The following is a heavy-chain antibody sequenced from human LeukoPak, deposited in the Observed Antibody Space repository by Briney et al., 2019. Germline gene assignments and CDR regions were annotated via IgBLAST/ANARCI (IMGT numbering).Heavy chain of an antibody. CDR2: IYQTGSA. CDR3: ARESIPTFDY. Sequence: SETLSLTCGVSGGSISTDDYSWSWIRQPPGTGLEWIGCIYQTGSAYYSPSLKSRVTISVDRSENQFSLRLTSVTAADTAVYYCARESIPTFDYWGHGTLVTVSS. D-gene: IGHD2-21*01. V-gene: IGHV4-30-2*01. J-gene: IGHJ4*01. CDR1: GGSISTDDYS.